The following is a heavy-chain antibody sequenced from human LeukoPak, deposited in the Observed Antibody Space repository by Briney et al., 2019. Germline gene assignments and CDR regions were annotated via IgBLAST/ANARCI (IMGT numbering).Heavy chain of an antibody. CDR2: TRNKAKSYTT. D-gene: IGHD2-15*01. CDR1: GFTFSDHY. V-gene: IGHV3-72*01. CDR3: AKDVRGGCNGGSCYY. J-gene: IGHJ4*02. Sequence: GGSLRLSCAASGFTFSDHYMDWVRQAPGKGLEWVGRTRNKAKSYTTEYAASVKGRFTISRDDSQNSLYLQMNSLKTEDTAVYFCAKDVRGGCNGGSCYYWGLGTLVTVS.